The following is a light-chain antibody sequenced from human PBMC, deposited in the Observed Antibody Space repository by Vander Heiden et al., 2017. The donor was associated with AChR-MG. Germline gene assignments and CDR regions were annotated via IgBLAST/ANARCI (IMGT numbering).Light chain of an antibody. CDR1: QSVTRSY. J-gene: IGKJ3*01. Sequence: EIVLTQSPGTLSFSPGERATLSCRASQSVTRSYLAWYQQKPGQAPRLLIYGTSNRATGIPDRFSGSGSATDFTLTISRLEPEDFAVYYCQQYGSSSFTFGPGTKVDIK. V-gene: IGKV3-20*01. CDR2: GTS. CDR3: QQYGSSSFT.